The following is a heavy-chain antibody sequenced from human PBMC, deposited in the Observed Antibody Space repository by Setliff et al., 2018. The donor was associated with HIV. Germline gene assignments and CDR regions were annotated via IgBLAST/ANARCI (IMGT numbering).Heavy chain of an antibody. CDR1: GASISSHNYY. CDR2: IRSSGDT. Sequence: SETLSLTCTGSGASISSHNYYWGWIRQSPGKGLEWIASIRSSGDTYYDPSLQSRVIISVDTSNNQISLKLTSVTAADTAVYYCTIPASSLAPNWGRGTQVTVSS. V-gene: IGHV4-39*01. CDR3: TIPASSLAPN. J-gene: IGHJ4*02.